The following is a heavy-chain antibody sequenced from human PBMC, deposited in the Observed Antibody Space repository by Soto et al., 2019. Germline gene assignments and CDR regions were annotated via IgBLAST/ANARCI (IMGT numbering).Heavy chain of an antibody. CDR1: GGTFSSYT. CDR3: ARGARTTRAYYYVMDV. CDR2: IIPIFGTT. V-gene: IGHV1-69*13. J-gene: IGHJ6*02. D-gene: IGHD1-1*01. Sequence: SVKVSCKASGGTFSSYTMSWVRQAPGQGLEWMGGIIPIFGTTTYAHKFQGRVTITADESTSTVYMELSSLRGEDTAVYYCARGARTTRAYYYVMDVWGQGTTVTVSS.